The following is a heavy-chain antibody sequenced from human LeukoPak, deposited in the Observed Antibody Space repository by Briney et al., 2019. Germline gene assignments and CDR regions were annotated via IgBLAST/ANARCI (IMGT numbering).Heavy chain of an antibody. V-gene: IGHV4-4*02. J-gene: IGHJ6*03. CDR3: AKGRGGVGAGYYYYYMDV. CDR1: GGSISSSYW. Sequence: PSETLSLTCAVSGGSISSSYWWSWIRQPPGKGLEWIGEIYHSGSTNYNLSLKSRVTISVDKSKNQFSLKLNSVTAADTAVYYCAKGRGGVGAGYYYYYMDVWGKGTTVTISS. CDR2: IYHSGST. D-gene: IGHD1-26*01.